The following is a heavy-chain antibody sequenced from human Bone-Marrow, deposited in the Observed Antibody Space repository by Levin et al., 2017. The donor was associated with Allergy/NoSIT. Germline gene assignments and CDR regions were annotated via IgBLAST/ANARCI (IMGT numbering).Heavy chain of an antibody. V-gene: IGHV1-8*01. D-gene: IGHD6-6*01. CDR2: MNPNSGNT. Sequence: GESLKISCKASGYTFTSYDINWVRQATGQGLEWMGWMNPNSGNTGYAQKFQGRVTMTRNTSISTAYMELSSLRSEDTAVYYCARVLTEFSSSARGWFDPWGQGTLVTVSS. CDR3: ARVLTEFSSSARGWFDP. CDR1: GYTFTSYD. J-gene: IGHJ5*02.